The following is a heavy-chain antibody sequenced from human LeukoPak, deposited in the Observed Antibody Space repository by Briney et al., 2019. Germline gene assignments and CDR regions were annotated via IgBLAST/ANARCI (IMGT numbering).Heavy chain of an antibody. J-gene: IGHJ5*02. CDR3: ARSERAAAGPWFDP. V-gene: IGHV1-2*02. CDR1: GYTFTGYY. CDR2: INPNSGGT. D-gene: IGHD6-13*01. Sequence: ASVKVSCKASGYTFTGYYMHWVRQAPGQGLEWMGWINPNSGGTNYAQKFQGRVTMTRDTSISAAYMELSRLRSDDTAVYYCARSERAAAGPWFDPWGQGTLVTVSS.